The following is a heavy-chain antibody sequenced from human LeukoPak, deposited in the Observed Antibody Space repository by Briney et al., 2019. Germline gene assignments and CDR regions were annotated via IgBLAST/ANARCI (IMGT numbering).Heavy chain of an antibody. CDR3: ARDGSSWPTEGWFDP. CDR2: SGST. CDR1: GGSISMSSYY. J-gene: IGHJ5*02. Sequence: SETLSLTCTVSGGSISMSSYYWGWIRQPPGKGLEWIGSSGSTYYNPSLKSRVTISVDTSKNQFSLKVSSVTAADTAVYHCARDGSSWPTEGWFDPWGQGTLVTVSS. D-gene: IGHD6-13*01. V-gene: IGHV4-39*07.